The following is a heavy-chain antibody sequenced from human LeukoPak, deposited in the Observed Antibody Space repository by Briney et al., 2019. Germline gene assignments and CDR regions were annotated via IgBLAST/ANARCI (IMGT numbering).Heavy chain of an antibody. Sequence: SETLSLTCAVYGGSFSGYYWSWIRQPPGKGLEWIGEINHSGSTNYNPSLKSRVTISVDTSKNQFSLKLSSVTAADTAVYYCARGGYYVWGSYRRNAFDIWGQGTMVTVSS. J-gene: IGHJ3*02. V-gene: IGHV4-34*01. D-gene: IGHD3-16*02. CDR1: GGSFSGYY. CDR2: INHSGST. CDR3: ARGGYYVWGSYRRNAFDI.